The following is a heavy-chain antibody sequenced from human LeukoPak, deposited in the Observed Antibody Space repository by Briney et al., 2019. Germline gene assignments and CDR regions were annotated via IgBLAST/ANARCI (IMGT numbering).Heavy chain of an antibody. CDR1: GYTFTTYD. J-gene: IGHJ4*02. CDR3: GRAGSHDRQTIDF. Sequence: ASVNVSCKTSGYTFTTYDINWVRQASGQGLEWMGWLNPNSDNTASAQSFQGRLTLTRNTSISTAYMELSSLRSEDTAIYYCGRAGSHDRQTIDFWGQGTLVSVSS. V-gene: IGHV1-8*01. D-gene: IGHD1-26*01. CDR2: LNPNSDNT.